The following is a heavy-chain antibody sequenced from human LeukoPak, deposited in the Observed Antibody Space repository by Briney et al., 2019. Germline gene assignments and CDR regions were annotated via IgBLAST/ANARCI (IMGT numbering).Heavy chain of an antibody. J-gene: IGHJ5*02. CDR2: IYTSGST. CDR1: GASISSHS. Sequence: SETLSLTCTVSGASISSHSWNWIRLPAGKGLEWIGRIYTSGSTNYNPSLKSRVTMSVDTSKNQFSLKLSSVTAADTAVYYCARAGGKQQLAWFDPWGQGTLVTVSS. V-gene: IGHV4-4*07. D-gene: IGHD6-13*01. CDR3: ARAGGKQQLAWFDP.